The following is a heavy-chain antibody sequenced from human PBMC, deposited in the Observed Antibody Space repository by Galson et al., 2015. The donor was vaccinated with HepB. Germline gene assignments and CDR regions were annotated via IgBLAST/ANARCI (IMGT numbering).Heavy chain of an antibody. Sequence: SLRLSCAASGFSFRDYAMTWVRQAPGKGLEWVSTISGSGGDTLYADSVGGRFTISRDNSKNTLFLQMNSLRAEDTALYYCVRESHTAATTFDFWGQGTLVIVPS. CDR2: ISGSGGDT. V-gene: IGHV3-23*01. CDR1: GFSFRDYA. CDR3: VRESHTAATTFDF. D-gene: IGHD1-1*01. J-gene: IGHJ4*02.